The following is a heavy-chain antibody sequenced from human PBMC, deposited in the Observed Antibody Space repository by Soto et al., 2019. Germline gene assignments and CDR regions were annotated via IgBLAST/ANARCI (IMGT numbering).Heavy chain of an antibody. CDR2: IYYSGST. D-gene: IGHD5-12*01. J-gene: IGHJ4*02. Sequence: SETLSLTCTVSGGSISSGGYYWSWIRQHPGKGLEWIGYIYYSGSTYYNPSLKSRVTISVDTSKNQFSLKLSSVTAADTAVYYCAGDGYNSFDYWGQGTLVTVSS. CDR3: AGDGYNSFDY. V-gene: IGHV4-31*03. CDR1: GGSISSGGYY.